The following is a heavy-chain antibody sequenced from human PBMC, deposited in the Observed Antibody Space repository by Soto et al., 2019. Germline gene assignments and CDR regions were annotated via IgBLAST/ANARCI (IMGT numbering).Heavy chain of an antibody. Sequence: SETLSLTCTVPGGSISTYYWSWIRQPPGGTLEWIGYIYASGATTYNPSLESRVTMSVDMPNNEFSLELTSLTAADTAVYYCARSHSFDGSIYHYYFDFWGQGTLVTVSS. CDR2: IYASGAT. D-gene: IGHD3-10*01. J-gene: IGHJ4*02. V-gene: IGHV4-59*01. CDR3: ARSHSFDGSIYHYYFDF. CDR1: GGSISTYY.